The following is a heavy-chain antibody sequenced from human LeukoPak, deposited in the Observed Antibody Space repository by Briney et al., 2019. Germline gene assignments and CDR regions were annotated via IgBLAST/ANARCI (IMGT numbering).Heavy chain of an antibody. CDR1: GFTFSSSS. V-gene: IGHV3-21*01. Sequence: KPGGSLRLSCAASGFTFSSSSMNWVRQAPGKGLEWVSYISSSSTYIYYADSVKGRFTISRDNAKNSLYLQMNSLRAEDTAVYYCAELGITMIGGVWGKGTTVTISS. CDR3: AELGITMIGGV. J-gene: IGHJ6*04. CDR2: ISSSSTYI. D-gene: IGHD3-10*02.